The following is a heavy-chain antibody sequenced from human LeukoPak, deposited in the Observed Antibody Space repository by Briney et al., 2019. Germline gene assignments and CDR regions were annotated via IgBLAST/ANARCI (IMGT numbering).Heavy chain of an antibody. D-gene: IGHD3-22*01. CDR2: IIPIFGTA. J-gene: IGHJ6*03. V-gene: IGHV1-69*05. CDR3: ASDSSGYLYYMDV. Sequence: SVKVSCKASGGTFSSYAISWVRQAPGQGLEWMGGIIPIFGTANYAQKFQGRVTITTDESTSTAYMELSSLRSEYTAVYYCASDSSGYLYYMDVWGKGTTVTVSS. CDR1: GGTFSSYA.